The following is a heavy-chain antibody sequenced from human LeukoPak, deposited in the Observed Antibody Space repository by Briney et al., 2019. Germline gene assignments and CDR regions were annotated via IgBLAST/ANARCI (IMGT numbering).Heavy chain of an antibody. CDR1: GYRFTAYG. Sequence: ASVKVSCKPSGYRFTAYGISWVRQAPGQGLEWMGWISTYNGNTNYAQKPQGRVSMTTDTFTTTAYMEPRSLRSDDTAVYFCARDRDYYDRSGGRLDYWGQGTLVTVSS. D-gene: IGHD3-22*01. CDR2: ISTYNGNT. J-gene: IGHJ4*02. V-gene: IGHV1-18*01. CDR3: ARDRDYYDRSGGRLDY.